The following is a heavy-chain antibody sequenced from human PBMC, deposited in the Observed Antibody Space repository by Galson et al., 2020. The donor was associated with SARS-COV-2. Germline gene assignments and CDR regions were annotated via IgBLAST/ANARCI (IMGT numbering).Heavy chain of an antibody. CDR3: GTFDNSGSYERNEYLQH. CDR2: INSDGSFA. D-gene: IGHD3-22*01. V-gene: IGHV3-74*01. Sequence: GESLKISCAASGFTFSSYWMHWVRQAPGKGLMWVSRINSDGSFAIYADSVKGRFTISRDNAKNTVYLHMSSLGAEDTALYYCGTFDNSGSYERNEYLQHWGQGTLVAVSS. J-gene: IGHJ1*01. CDR1: GFTFSSYW.